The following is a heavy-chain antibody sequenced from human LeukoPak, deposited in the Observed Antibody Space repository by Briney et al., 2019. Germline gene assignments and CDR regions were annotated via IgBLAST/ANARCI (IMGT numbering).Heavy chain of an antibody. J-gene: IGHJ4*02. CDR2: ISAYNGKT. D-gene: IGHD1-26*01. CDR1: GYTFTSYG. CDR3: ARDPSEIGGAGFDY. V-gene: IGHV1-18*01. Sequence: ASVTVSCKSSGYTFTSYGISWVRQAPGQGVEWMGWISAYNGKTNYAQNLQGRVTLTTETSTSTAYMEVRSLRSEDTGVYYCARDPSEIGGAGFDYWGQGTLVTVSS.